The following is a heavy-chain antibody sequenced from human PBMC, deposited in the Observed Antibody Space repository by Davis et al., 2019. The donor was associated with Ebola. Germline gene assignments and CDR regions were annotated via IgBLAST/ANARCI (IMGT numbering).Heavy chain of an antibody. D-gene: IGHD7-27*01. CDR3: ARDGPLGLGDY. J-gene: IGHJ4*02. V-gene: IGHV6-1*01. CDR1: GDRVSSMSAT. CDR2: TYYRFKWFN. Sequence: SQTPSLTRAIPGDRVSSMSATWNWIRQSPSRGLEWLGRTYYRFKWFNEYALSVKSRITITPDTAKNQFTMQLNSVTPEDTAVYFCARDGPLGLGDYWGQGTLVTVSS.